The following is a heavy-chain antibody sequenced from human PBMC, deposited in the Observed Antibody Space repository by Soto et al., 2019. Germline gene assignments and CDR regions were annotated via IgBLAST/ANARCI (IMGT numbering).Heavy chain of an antibody. CDR2: INDDGIST. J-gene: IGHJ4*02. D-gene: IGHD1-1*01. CDR3: TRGPRSTSTGTGAF. V-gene: IGHV3-74*01. CDR1: GFTFSMYW. Sequence: GGSLRLSCAASGFTFSMYWMHWVRQVPGKGPEWVSRINDDGISTNYADSVKGRFTISRDNAKNTLYLQMNALRVEGTAVYYCTRGPRSTSTGTGAFWGQGTLVTVSS.